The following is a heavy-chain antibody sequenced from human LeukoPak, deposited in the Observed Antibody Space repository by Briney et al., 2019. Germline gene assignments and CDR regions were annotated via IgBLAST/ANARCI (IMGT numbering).Heavy chain of an antibody. Sequence: GASVKVSCKASGYTFTGYYMHWVRQAPGQGLEWMGWINPNSGGTNYAQKFQGRVTMTTDTSTSTAYMELRSLRSDDTAVYYCARDGTVGATGYFDLWGRGTLVTVSS. D-gene: IGHD1-26*01. CDR3: ARDGTVGATGYFDL. V-gene: IGHV1-2*02. J-gene: IGHJ2*01. CDR1: GYTFTGYY. CDR2: INPNSGGT.